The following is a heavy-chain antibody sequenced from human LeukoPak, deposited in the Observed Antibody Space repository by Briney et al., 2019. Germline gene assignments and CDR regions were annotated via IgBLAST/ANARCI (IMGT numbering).Heavy chain of an antibody. CDR2: INQDGSDK. Sequence: GGSLRLSCAASGFTSSSYWMGWVRQAPGKGLEWVANINQDGSDKYYVDSVKGRFTISRDNAKNSLYLQMDSLRAEDTAVYYCATSGSPEGMDVWGQGTTVTVSS. J-gene: IGHJ6*02. CDR1: GFTSSSYW. V-gene: IGHV3-7*03. CDR3: ATSGSPEGMDV. D-gene: IGHD1-26*01.